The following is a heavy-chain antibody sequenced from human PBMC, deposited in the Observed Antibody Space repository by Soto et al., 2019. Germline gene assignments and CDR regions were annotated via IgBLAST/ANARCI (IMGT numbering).Heavy chain of an antibody. CDR2: IYYSGST. D-gene: IGHD4-17*01. V-gene: IGHV4-59*08. CDR1: GGSISSYY. Sequence: QVQLQESGPGLVKPSETLSLTCTVCGGSISSYYWSWIRQPPGKGLEWIGYIYYSGSTNYNPSLKSRVTKSVDTSKNQFSLKLSSVTAADTAVYYCARRYGPGFDYWGQGTLVTVSS. J-gene: IGHJ4*02. CDR3: ARRYGPGFDY.